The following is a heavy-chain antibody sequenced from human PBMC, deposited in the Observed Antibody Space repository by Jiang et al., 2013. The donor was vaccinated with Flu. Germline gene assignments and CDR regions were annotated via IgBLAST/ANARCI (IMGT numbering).Heavy chain of an antibody. CDR3: ARLGLGQEGEYYFDY. CDR1: GGSVSSGSYY. D-gene: IGHD1-26*01. Sequence: GSGLVKPSETLSLTCTVSGGSVSSGSYYWSWIRQPPGKGLEWIGYIYYSGSTYYNPSLKSRVTISVDTSKNQFSLKLSSVTAADTAVYYCARLGLGQEGEYYFDYWGQGTLVTVSS. J-gene: IGHJ4*02. CDR2: IYYSGST. V-gene: IGHV4-61*01.